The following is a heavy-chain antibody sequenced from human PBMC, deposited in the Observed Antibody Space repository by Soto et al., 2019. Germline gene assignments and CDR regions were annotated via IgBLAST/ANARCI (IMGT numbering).Heavy chain of an antibody. Sequence: SETLSLTCNVSGGSISGYYWSWIRRSPGKGLEYIGYIYYRGSTNYNSSLKSRVTMSVDTSRNQFSLKMNSVTAADTAVYYCARQQLLPFYYALDVWGQGTTVTVSS. V-gene: IGHV4-59*01. CDR1: GGSISGYY. CDR3: ARQQLLPFYYALDV. D-gene: IGHD1-26*01. J-gene: IGHJ6*02. CDR2: IYYRGST.